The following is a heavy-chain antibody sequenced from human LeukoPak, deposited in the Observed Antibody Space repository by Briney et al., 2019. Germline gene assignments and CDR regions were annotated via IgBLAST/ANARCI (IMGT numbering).Heavy chain of an antibody. D-gene: IGHD2-2*02. CDR1: GFTLSSNA. Sequence: GGSLRLSCAASGFTLSSNAMTWVRQAPGKGLEWVSAISGSGDNTYYADSVKGRFTISRDNSKNTLYLQMNRLRAEDTAVYYCAKPYCSRTTCYTRDYDGMDVWGQGTTVTVSS. V-gene: IGHV3-23*01. CDR3: AKPYCSRTTCYTRDYDGMDV. CDR2: ISGSGDNT. J-gene: IGHJ6*02.